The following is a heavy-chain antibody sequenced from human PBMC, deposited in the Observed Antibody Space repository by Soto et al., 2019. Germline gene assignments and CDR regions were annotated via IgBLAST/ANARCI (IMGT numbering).Heavy chain of an antibody. CDR3: ARGAEAAHYYDSSGTYDY. D-gene: IGHD3-22*01. CDR2: INHSGST. J-gene: IGHJ4*02. V-gene: IGHV4-34*01. Sequence: SETLSLTCAVYGGSFSGYYWSWIRQPPGKGLEWIGEINHSGSTNYNPSLKSRVTISVDTSKNQFSLKLSSVTAADTAVYYCARGAEAAHYYDSSGTYDYWGQGTLVTVS. CDR1: GGSFSGYY.